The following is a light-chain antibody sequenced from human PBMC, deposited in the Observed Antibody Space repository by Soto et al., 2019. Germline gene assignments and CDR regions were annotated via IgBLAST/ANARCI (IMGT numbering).Light chain of an antibody. CDR2: AAS. CDR1: QSISSY. V-gene: IGKV1-39*01. J-gene: IGKJ1*01. CDR3: QQSYSTPRT. Sequence: DIKMTQSPSSLSASVGGRVPIPCRASQSISSYLNWYQQKPGKAPKLLIYAASSLQSGVPSRFSGSGSGTDCTLTISSLQPEDVATYYCQQSYSTPRTFGQGTKVDIK.